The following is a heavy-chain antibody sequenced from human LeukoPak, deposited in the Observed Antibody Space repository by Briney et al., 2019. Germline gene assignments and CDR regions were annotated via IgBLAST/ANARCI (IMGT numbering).Heavy chain of an antibody. J-gene: IGHJ4*02. D-gene: IGHD3-22*01. V-gene: IGHV3-23*01. CDR2: ISGSGGST. Sequence: PGGSLRLSCAASGFTFSSYAMSWVRQAPGKGLEWVSAISGSGGSTYYADSVKGRFTISRDNSKNTLYLQMNSLRAEDTAVYYCAKDTMIVVVTYYFDYWGQGTLVTVSS. CDR1: GFTFSSYA. CDR3: AKDTMIVVVTYYFDY.